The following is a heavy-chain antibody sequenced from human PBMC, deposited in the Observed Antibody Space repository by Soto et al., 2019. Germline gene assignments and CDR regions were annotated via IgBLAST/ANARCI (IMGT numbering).Heavy chain of an antibody. D-gene: IGHD5-18*01. J-gene: IGHJ4*02. V-gene: IGHV4-59*01. Sequence: SETLSLTCTVSGGSISNYYWSWIRQPPGKGLEWIGYIYSSGSTPYNPSLQSRVTISADTSKNQVSLKVRSVTAADTAVYYCARDHPHSYGVYYFDYWGQGTPVTVSS. CDR3: ARDHPHSYGVYYFDY. CDR2: IYSSGST. CDR1: GGSISNYY.